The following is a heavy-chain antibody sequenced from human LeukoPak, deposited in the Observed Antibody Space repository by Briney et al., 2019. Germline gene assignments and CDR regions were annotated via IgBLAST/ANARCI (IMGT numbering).Heavy chain of an antibody. CDR2: IYTSGST. CDR1: GGSISSYY. V-gene: IGHV4-4*07. D-gene: IGHD5-12*01. CDR3: ARVPSGYDPNWFDP. J-gene: IGHJ5*02. Sequence: SETLSLTCTVSGGSISSYYWSWIRQPAGKGLEWIGRIYTSGSTNYNPSLKSRVTMSVDTSKNQFSLKLSSVTAADTAVYYCARVPSGYDPNWFDPWGQGTLVTVSS.